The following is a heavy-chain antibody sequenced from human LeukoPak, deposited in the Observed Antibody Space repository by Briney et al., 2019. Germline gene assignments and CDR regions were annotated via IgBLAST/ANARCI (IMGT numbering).Heavy chain of an antibody. CDR2: ITGSGGNR. CDR3: AKDPNGDYIGAFDFQR. D-gene: IGHD4-17*01. V-gene: IGHV3-23*01. Sequence: GGSLRLSCAGSGFSFSNYAMIWVRQAPGKGLEWVSAITGSGGNRFYAGSVKGRFTISRDNSRNTLYLQMDSLRGDDTAVYHCAKDPNGDYIGAFDFQRWGQGTQVTVSS. CDR1: GFSFSNYA. J-gene: IGHJ1*01.